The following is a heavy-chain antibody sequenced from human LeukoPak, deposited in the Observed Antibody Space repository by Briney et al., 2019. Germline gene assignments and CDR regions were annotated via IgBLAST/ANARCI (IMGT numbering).Heavy chain of an antibody. CDR1: GYIFNGYY. CDR2: INPNSGGT. J-gene: IGHJ4*02. Sequence: ASVKVSCKASGYIFNGYYMHWVRQAPGQGLEWMGWINPNSGGTNYAQKFQGRATMTRDTSISTAYMELSSLRSDDTAVYYCATARDRNSVYSSLDYWGQGTLVTVSS. CDR3: ATARDRNSVYSSLDY. D-gene: IGHD5/OR15-5a*01. V-gene: IGHV1-2*02.